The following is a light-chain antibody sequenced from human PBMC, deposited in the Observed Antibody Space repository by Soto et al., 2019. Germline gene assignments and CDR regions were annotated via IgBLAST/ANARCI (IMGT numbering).Light chain of an antibody. Sequence: QSALIQPPSVSGSPGQSVTISCTGTSSDVGYYEYVSWYQQHPGKVPKLMIFEVSNRPSGVSTRFSGSKSGNTASLSISGLQAEDEADYYCSSLTSSITYVFGTGTKLTVL. V-gene: IGLV2-14*01. CDR2: EVS. CDR3: SSLTSSITYV. J-gene: IGLJ1*01. CDR1: SSDVGYYEY.